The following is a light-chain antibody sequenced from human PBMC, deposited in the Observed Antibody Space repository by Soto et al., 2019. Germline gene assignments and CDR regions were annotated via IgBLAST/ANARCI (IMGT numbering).Light chain of an antibody. CDR2: EVS. CDR1: SSDVGGYNY. V-gene: IGLV2-14*01. Sequence: QSVLTQPASVSGSPGQSITISCTGTSSDVGGYNYVSCYQQPSGKAPKLMIHEVSNRPSGVSNRFSGSKSGHTASLTISGLQAEDEADYYCSSYTSSRAYVFGIGTKVTVL. CDR3: SSYTSSRAYV. J-gene: IGLJ1*01.